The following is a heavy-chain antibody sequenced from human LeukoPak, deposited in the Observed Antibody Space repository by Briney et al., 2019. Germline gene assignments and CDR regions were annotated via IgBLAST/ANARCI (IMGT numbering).Heavy chain of an antibody. J-gene: IGHJ3*02. CDR2: IIPIFGTA. D-gene: IGHD4-11*01. CDR1: GFTFTSSA. CDR3: ARVVTTAGGVAFDI. Sequence: ASVKVSCKASGFTFTSSAMQWVRQAPGQGLEWMGGIIPIFGTANYAQKFQGRVTITTDESTSTAYMELSSLGSEDTAVYYCARVVTTAGGVAFDIWGQGTMVTVSS. V-gene: IGHV1-69*05.